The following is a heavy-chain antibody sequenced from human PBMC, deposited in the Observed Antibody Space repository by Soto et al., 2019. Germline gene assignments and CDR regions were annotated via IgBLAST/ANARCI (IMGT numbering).Heavy chain of an antibody. D-gene: IGHD5-12*01. CDR2: ISGSGGSP. CDR1: GFTFSTYT. V-gene: IGHV3-23*01. Sequence: PGGSLRLSCVASGFTFSTYTMSWVRQAPGKGLEWVSVISGSGGSPSYADSVQGRFSISRDNSKNTLYLQMNSLRAEDTAVYYCARERVATSHFDYWGQGTLVTVSS. CDR3: ARERVATSHFDY. J-gene: IGHJ4*02.